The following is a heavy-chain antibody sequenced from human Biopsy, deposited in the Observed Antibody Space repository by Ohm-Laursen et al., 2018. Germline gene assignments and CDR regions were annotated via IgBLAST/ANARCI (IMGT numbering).Heavy chain of an antibody. CDR1: GGSISGSS. J-gene: IGHJ6*02. CDR3: ALETTYCSGNRCYPDGMDV. CDR2: ISYSRDT. D-gene: IGHD2-15*01. Sequence: GTLSLTCTVSGGSISGSSWSWIRQAPGKGLEWIGYISYSRDTNYNPPLKSRTTISVDTSKNQFSLKLTSVTAADTAVYYCALETTYCSGNRCYPDGMDVWGQGTLVTVSS. V-gene: IGHV4-59*08.